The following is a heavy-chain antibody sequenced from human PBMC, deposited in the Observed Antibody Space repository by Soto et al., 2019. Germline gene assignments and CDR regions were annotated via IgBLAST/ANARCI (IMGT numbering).Heavy chain of an antibody. V-gene: IGHV3-23*01. CDR3: AKGVLGPPTLGPRQPFDY. CDR2: ISGSGGST. D-gene: IGHD3-16*01. CDR1: GFTFSSYA. Sequence: GGSLRLSCAASGFTFSSYAMSWVRQAPGKGLEWVSAISGSGGSTYYADSVKGRFTISRDNSKNTLYLQMNSLRAEDTAVYYCAKGVLGPPTLGPRQPFDYWGQGTLVTVSS. J-gene: IGHJ4*02.